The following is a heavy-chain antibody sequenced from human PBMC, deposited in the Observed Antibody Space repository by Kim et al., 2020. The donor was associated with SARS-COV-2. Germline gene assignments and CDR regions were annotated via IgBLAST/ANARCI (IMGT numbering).Heavy chain of an antibody. D-gene: IGHD2-15*01. J-gene: IGHJ4*02. Sequence: YYPDSVKSRFTISRDNSKTTLNLQRNSLRAEDTAVYYCANPGVVSATVYWGQGTLVTVSS. CDR3: ANPGVVSATVY. V-gene: IGHV3-23*01.